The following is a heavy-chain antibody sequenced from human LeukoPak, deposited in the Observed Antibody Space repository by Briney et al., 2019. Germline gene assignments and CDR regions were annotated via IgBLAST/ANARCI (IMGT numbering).Heavy chain of an antibody. CDR2: ISSSSSTI. D-gene: IGHD2-2*01. J-gene: IGHJ4*02. CDR1: GFTFSSYS. CDR3: ARATGYCSSTSCSLYYFDY. V-gene: IGHV3-48*01. Sequence: GGSLRLSCAASGFTFSSYSMNWVRQAPGKGLEWVSYISSSSSTIYYADSVKGRFTISRDNAKNPLYLQMNSLRAEDTAVYYCARATGYCSSTSCSLYYFDYWGQGTLVTVSS.